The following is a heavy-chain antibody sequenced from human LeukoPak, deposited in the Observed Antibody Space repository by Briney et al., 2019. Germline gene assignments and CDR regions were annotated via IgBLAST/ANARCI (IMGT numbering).Heavy chain of an antibody. CDR1: GFIFSSYW. J-gene: IGHJ4*02. Sequence: GGSLRLSCAASGFIFSSYWVSWVRQAPGKGLQWVANIKQDGGEKYYVDSVKGRFTISRDNAKNSLYLQMNSLRAEDTAVYYCAGLNYYDSTGCYAYWGQGTLVTVSS. CDR3: AGLNYYDSTGCYAY. V-gene: IGHV3-7*01. D-gene: IGHD3-22*01. CDR2: IKQDGGEK.